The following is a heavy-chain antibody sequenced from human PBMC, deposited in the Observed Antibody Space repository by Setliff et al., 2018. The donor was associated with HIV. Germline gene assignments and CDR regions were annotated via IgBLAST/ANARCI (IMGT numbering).Heavy chain of an antibody. CDR1: GFRFDDDT. Sequence: GESLKISCAASGFRFDDDTMHWVRQAPGKGLEWVSAMGLLGDTYYADSVKGRFTISREDAKNSLYLQMNSLRAGDTAVYYCAREIQNCGGNHYYCYMDVWGKGTTVTVSS. J-gene: IGHJ6*03. D-gene: IGHD2-15*01. CDR3: AREIQNCGGNHYYCYMDV. CDR2: MGLLGDT. V-gene: IGHV3-13*01.